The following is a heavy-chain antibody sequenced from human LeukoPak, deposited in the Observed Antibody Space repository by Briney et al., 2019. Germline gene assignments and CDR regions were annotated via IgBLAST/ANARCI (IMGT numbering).Heavy chain of an antibody. V-gene: IGHV4-34*01. D-gene: IGHD6-13*01. CDR1: GGSFSGYY. Sequence: SETLSLTCAVYGGSFSGYYWSWIRHPPGKGLEWIGEINHSGSTNYNPSLKSRVTISVDTSKNQFSLKLSSVTAADMAVYYCARGSRQLVMLDYYYYMDVWGKGTTVTVSS. CDR3: ARGSRQLVMLDYYYYMDV. CDR2: INHSGST. J-gene: IGHJ6*03.